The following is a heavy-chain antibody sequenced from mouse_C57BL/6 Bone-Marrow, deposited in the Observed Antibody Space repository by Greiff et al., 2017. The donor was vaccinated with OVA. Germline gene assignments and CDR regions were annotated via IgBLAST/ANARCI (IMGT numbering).Heavy chain of an antibody. D-gene: IGHD3-2*02. V-gene: IGHV1-59*01. CDR3: ADSSGYDYFDY. CDR2: IDPSDSYT. J-gene: IGHJ2*01. Sequence: QVQLQQPGAELVRPGTSVTLSCKASGYTFTSYWMHWVKQRPGQGLEWIGVIDPSDSYTNYNQKVKGKATLTVDTSSSTAYMQLSSLTSEDSAVYYCADSSGYDYFDYWGQGTTLTVSS. CDR1: GYTFTSYW.